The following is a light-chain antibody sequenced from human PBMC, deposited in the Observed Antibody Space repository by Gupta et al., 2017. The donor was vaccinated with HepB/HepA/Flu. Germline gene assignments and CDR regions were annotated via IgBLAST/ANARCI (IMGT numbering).Light chain of an antibody. CDR3: QHELNFPFT. J-gene: IGKJ4*01. CDR2: RAS. CDR1: QSIVDY. V-gene: IGKV1-5*03. Sequence: DIQMTQSPSTLSASVGDRVTITCRASQSIVDYLAWYQQRPGKAPKLLIYRASSVASGVPSRFSDSGSGPEFTLTINGRQADDFASYYCQHELNFPFTFGGGTKVEIK.